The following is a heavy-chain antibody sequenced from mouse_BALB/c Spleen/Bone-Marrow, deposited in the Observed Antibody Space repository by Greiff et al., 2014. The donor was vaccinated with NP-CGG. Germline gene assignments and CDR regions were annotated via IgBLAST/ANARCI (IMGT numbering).Heavy chain of an antibody. CDR3: ARWEYYAMGY. V-gene: IGHV14-3*02. CDR1: GFNIKDTY. J-gene: IGHJ4*01. Sequence: EVKLEESGAELVKPGASVKLSCTASGFNIKDTYMHWVKQRPEQGLEWIGRIDPANGNTKYDPKFQGKATITADTSSNTAYLQLSSLTSEDTAVYYCARWEYYAMGYWGQGTSVTFSS. D-gene: IGHD4-1*01. CDR2: IDPANGNT.